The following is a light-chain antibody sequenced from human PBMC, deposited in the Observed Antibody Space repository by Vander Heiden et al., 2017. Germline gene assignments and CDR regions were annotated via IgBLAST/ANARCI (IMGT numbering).Light chain of an antibody. CDR2: KAS. CDR1: QSISSW. J-gene: IGKJ5*01. Sequence: DIQMTQSPSTLSASVGDRVTITSRASQSISSWLAWYQQKPGKAPKLLIYKASSLESGVPSRFSGSGSGTEFTLTISSLQPDDFETYYCQQYNSYYSITFGQGTRLEIK. CDR3: QQYNSYYSIT. V-gene: IGKV1-5*03.